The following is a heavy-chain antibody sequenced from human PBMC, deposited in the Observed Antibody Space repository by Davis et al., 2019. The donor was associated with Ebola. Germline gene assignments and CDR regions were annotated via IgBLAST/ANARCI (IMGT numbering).Heavy chain of an antibody. CDR3: TKEVTASRPHYYFYSGMDV. Sequence: GGSLRLSCTASGFTFGDYAMSWFRQAPGKGLEWVGFIRSKAYGGTTEYAASVKGRFTISRDNSKSSLYLQMNSLRTEDTAMYYCTKEVTASRPHYYFYSGMDVWGQGTTVTVSS. J-gene: IGHJ6*02. CDR2: IRSKAYGGTT. D-gene: IGHD2-21*02. V-gene: IGHV3-49*03. CDR1: GFTFGDYA.